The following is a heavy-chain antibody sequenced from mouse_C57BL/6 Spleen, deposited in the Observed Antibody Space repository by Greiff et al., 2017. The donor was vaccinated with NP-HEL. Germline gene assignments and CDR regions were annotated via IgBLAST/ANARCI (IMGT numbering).Heavy chain of an antibody. CDR2: IHPNSGST. J-gene: IGHJ4*01. CDR1: GYTFTSYW. D-gene: IGHD2-3*01. V-gene: IGHV1-64*01. Sequence: VQLQQPGAELVKPGASVKLSCKASGYTFTSYWMHWVKQRPGQGLEWIGMIHPNSGSTNYNEKFKSKATLTVDKSSSTAYMQLSSLTSEDSAVYYGARWGYYVNYYAMDYWGQGTSVTVSS. CDR3: ARWGYYVNYYAMDY.